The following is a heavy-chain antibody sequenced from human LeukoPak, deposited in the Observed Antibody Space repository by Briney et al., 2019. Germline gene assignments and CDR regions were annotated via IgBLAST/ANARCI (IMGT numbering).Heavy chain of an antibody. J-gene: IGHJ4*02. D-gene: IGHD5-24*01. Sequence: ASVKVSCKASGYTFTSYGISWVRQAPGQGLEWMGWISAYNGNTNYAQKLQGRVTMTTDTSTSTAYMELRSLRSDDTAVYYCARDVWEMATTPHFDYWGQGPLVTVSS. CDR1: GYTFTSYG. V-gene: IGHV1-18*01. CDR3: ARDVWEMATTPHFDY. CDR2: ISAYNGNT.